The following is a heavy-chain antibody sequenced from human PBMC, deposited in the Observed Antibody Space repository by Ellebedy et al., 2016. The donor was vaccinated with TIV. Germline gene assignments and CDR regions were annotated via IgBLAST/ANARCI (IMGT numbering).Heavy chain of an antibody. CDR1: GYTFTDYY. J-gene: IGHJ4*02. CDR2: IIPSSGGT. Sequence: AASVKVSCKASGYTFTDYYVHWVRQAPGQGLEWLGWIIPSSGGTNYAPKFQGRVAMTRDTSVSTAYMELTNLRSDDTAIYYCARGVLLAGRGTFDYWGQGALVTVSS. CDR3: ARGVLLAGRGTFDY. V-gene: IGHV1-2*02. D-gene: IGHD3-10*01.